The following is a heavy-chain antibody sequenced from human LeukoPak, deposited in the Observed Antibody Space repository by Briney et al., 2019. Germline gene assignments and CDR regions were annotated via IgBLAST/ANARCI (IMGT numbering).Heavy chain of an antibody. CDR2: ISCNSGSI. J-gene: IGHJ4*02. V-gene: IGHV3-9*01. Sequence: GGSLRLSCAASGFTFDDYAMHWCGQAPGEGLEWFSGISCNSGSIGYADSVKGRFTISRDNAKNSLYLQMNSLRAEDTALYYCAKDRDPMVRGGFDYWGQGTLVTVSS. D-gene: IGHD3-10*01. CDR3: AKDRDPMVRGGFDY. CDR1: GFTFDDYA.